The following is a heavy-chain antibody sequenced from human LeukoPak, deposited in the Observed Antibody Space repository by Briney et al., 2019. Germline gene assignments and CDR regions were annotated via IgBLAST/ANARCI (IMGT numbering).Heavy chain of an antibody. J-gene: IGHJ6*02. Sequence: ASVKVSCKASGYTFTGYYMHWVRQAPGQGLEWMGWINPNSGGTNYAQKFQGRVTMTRDTSISTAYMELSRLRSDDTAVYYCARDVRGSSWYDYYYGMDVWGQGTTVTVSS. V-gene: IGHV1-2*02. CDR1: GYTFTGYY. CDR3: ARDVRGSSWYDYYYGMDV. CDR2: INPNSGGT. D-gene: IGHD6-13*01.